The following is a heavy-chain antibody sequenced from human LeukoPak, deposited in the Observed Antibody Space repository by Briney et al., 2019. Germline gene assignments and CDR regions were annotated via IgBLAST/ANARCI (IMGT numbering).Heavy chain of an antibody. Sequence: GGTLRLSCVASGFPFSSYEMNWVRQAPEKGLEWVSYISSSGGNRYNADSVKGRFTISRDNAQNSLYLQMNSLRAEDTAVYYCARVTPYDSYGMDVWGQGTTVTVSS. V-gene: IGHV3-48*03. CDR1: GFPFSSYE. D-gene: IGHD2-15*01. CDR2: ISSSGGNR. J-gene: IGHJ6*02. CDR3: ARVTPYDSYGMDV.